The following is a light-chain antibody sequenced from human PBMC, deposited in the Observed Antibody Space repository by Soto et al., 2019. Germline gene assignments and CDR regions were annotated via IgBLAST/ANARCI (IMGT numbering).Light chain of an antibody. CDR3: HQYSTLLT. CDR2: GAS. V-gene: IGKV3-15*01. CDR1: QSVSGN. J-gene: IGKJ4*01. Sequence: EIVMTQSPATLSVSPGERATLSCRASQSVSGNLAWYQQRPGQAPSLLIYGASSRATGIPASFSGSACATDSPPTIRLEPYDYATVYSRHQYSTLLTFGEGTKVDIK.